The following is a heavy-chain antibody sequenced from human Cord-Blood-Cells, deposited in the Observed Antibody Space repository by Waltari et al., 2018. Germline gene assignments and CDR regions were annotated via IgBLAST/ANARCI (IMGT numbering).Heavy chain of an antibody. CDR2: INPNSGGT. CDR1: GYTSTGYY. Sequence: QVQLVQSGAEVKKPGASVKVSCKASGYTSTGYYMHWVRQAPGQGLEWMGWINPNSGGTNYAQKFQGRVTMTRDTSISTAYMELSRLRSDDTAVYYCARAYCSSTSCYRSFDYWGQGTLVTVSS. V-gene: IGHV1-2*02. D-gene: IGHD2-2*02. CDR3: ARAYCSSTSCYRSFDY. J-gene: IGHJ4*02.